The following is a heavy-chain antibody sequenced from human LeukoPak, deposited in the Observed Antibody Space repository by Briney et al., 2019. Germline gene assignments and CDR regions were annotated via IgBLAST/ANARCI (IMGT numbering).Heavy chain of an antibody. D-gene: IGHD3-22*01. V-gene: IGHV3-7*01. CDR1: GYSFTSYW. Sequence: GESLKISCKGSGYSFTSYWIGWVRQAPGKGLGWGSNIKQDGSEKYYVGSVKVRFTISRDNAKNSLYLQMHRLRAEATAVSYCAREGLSYYDSRGSYGYHYYMDVWGKGTTVTISS. CDR3: AREGLSYYDSRGSYGYHYYMDV. CDR2: IKQDGSEK. J-gene: IGHJ6*03.